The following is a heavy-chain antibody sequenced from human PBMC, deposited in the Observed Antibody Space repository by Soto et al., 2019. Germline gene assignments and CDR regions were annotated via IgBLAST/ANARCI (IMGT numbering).Heavy chain of an antibody. CDR3: AKVYGRIYDSSGYYYDY. J-gene: IGHJ4*02. CDR2: ISGSGGST. V-gene: IGHV3-23*01. CDR1: GFTFSSYA. Sequence: GGSLRLSCAASGFTFSSYAMSWVRQAPGKGLEWVSAISGSGGSTYYADSVKGRFTISRDNSKNTLYLQMNSLRAEDTAVYYCAKVYGRIYDSSGYYYDYWGQGTLVTVSS. D-gene: IGHD3-22*01.